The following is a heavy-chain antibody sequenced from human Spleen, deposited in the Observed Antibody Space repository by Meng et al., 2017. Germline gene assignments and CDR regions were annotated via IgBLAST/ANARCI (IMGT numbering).Heavy chain of an antibody. D-gene: IGHD3-10*01. CDR2: VNTDESNR. Sequence: EVQLVESEGVLVQPGESLRLSCAASGFTFSSYWMHWVRQAPGKGLMWVSRVNTDESNRDYADSVRGRFTISRDIAKNTLYLQMNSLRAEDSALYFCVRDFGGESDFWGQGTLVTVSS. CDR3: VRDFGGESDF. J-gene: IGHJ4*02. CDR1: GFTFSSYW. V-gene: IGHV3-74*01.